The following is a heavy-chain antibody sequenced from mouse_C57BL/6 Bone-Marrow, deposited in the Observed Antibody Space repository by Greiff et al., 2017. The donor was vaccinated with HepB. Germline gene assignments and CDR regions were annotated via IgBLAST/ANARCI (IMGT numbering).Heavy chain of an antibody. CDR1: GYTFTDYE. V-gene: IGHV1-15*01. CDR3: TSREYYFDY. J-gene: IGHJ2*01. Sequence: PVKQSGAELVRPGASVTLSCKASGYTFTDYEMHWVKQTPVHGLEWIGAIDPETGGTAYNQKFKGKAILTADKSSSTAYMELRSLTSEDSAVYYCTSREYYFDYWGQGTTLTVSS. CDR2: IDPETGGT.